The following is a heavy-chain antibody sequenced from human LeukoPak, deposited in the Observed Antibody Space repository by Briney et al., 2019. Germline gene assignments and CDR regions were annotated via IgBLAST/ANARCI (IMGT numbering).Heavy chain of an antibody. D-gene: IGHD6-19*01. V-gene: IGHV3-30-3*01. CDR2: ISYDGSSK. CDR1: GFTFSSYA. Sequence: GGSLRPSCAASGFTFSSYAMHWVRQAPGKGLEWVAVISYDGSSKYYADSVKGRFTISRDNSKNTLYLQMNSLRAEDTAVYYCARDYSSGWYEGYFQHWGQGTLVTVSS. CDR3: ARDYSSGWYEGYFQH. J-gene: IGHJ1*01.